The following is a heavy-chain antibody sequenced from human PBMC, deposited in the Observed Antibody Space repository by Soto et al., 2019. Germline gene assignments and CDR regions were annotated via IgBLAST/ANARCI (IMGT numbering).Heavy chain of an antibody. Sequence: QVQLVQSGAEVKKPGSSVKVSCKASGGTFSSYAISWVRQAPGQGLEWMGGIIPIFGTANYAQKFQGRVXXXXXXXXXXXXXXXXXXXXXXTAVYYCASGYGGNSARIDYWGQGTLVTVSS. V-gene: IGHV1-69*01. D-gene: IGHD3-10*01. J-gene: IGHJ4*02. CDR1: GGTFSSYA. CDR2: IIPIFGTA. CDR3: ASGYGGNSARIDY.